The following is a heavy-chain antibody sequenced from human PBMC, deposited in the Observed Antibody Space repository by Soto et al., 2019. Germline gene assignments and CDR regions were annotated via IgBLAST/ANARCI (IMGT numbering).Heavy chain of an antibody. Sequence: QVQLVQSGAEVKKPGSSVKVSCEASGDTFNKFAISWVRQAPGQGLEWMGGIIPMYGAANSAQKFRDRVSIAADESTRTVYMYLRGLIAEATAVYFGARFMRAIRTDEVVDIGGNWTVVTVSS. CDR1: GDTFNKFA. CDR3: ARFMRAIRTDEVVDI. V-gene: IGHV1-69*01. CDR2: IIPMYGAA. J-gene: IGHJ6*04.